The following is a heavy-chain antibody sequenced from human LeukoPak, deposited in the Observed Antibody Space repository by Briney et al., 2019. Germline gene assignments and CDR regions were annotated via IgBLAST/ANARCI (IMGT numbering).Heavy chain of an antibody. CDR2: IYSGGDT. CDR1: GFTVSDNY. D-gene: IGHD3-22*01. CDR3: AKGSSLLSNTYYYDSSGYYHFDY. Sequence: PGGSLRLSCAASGFTVSDNYMSWVRQAPGKGLEWVSVIYSGGDTYYADSVKGRFAISRDNSKNTLYLQMNSLRAEDTAVYYCAKGSSLLSNTYYYDSSGYYHFDYWGQGTLVTVSS. V-gene: IGHV3-53*01. J-gene: IGHJ4*02.